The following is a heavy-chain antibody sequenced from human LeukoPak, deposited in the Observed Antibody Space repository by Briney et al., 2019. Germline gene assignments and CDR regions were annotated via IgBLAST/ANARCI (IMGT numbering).Heavy chain of an antibody. CDR1: GYTFTGYY. CDR3: ARDSRWLRFEDY. Sequence: ASVKISCKASGYTFTGYYMHWVRQAPGQGLEWMGWINPNSGGTNYAQKFQGRVTMTRDTSISTAYMELSRLRSDDTAVYYCARDSRWLRFEDYWGQGTLVTVSS. CDR2: INPNSGGT. J-gene: IGHJ4*02. D-gene: IGHD5-12*01. V-gene: IGHV1-2*02.